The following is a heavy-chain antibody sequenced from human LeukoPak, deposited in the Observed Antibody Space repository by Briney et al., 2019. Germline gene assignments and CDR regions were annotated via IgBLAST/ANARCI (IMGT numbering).Heavy chain of an antibody. CDR1: GFTFSSYD. J-gene: IGHJ4*02. V-gene: IGHV3-7*01. CDR2: ISPSGTET. CDR3: GGFGYEAGVDL. Sequence: GGSLRLSCAASGFTFSSYDMSWVRQAPGKGLEGVANISPSGTETYYVDPFKGRFTISRDNDRNLLFLQMTTLRADDTAVYFCGGFGYEAGVDLWGQGTLVAVSS. D-gene: IGHD2-15*01.